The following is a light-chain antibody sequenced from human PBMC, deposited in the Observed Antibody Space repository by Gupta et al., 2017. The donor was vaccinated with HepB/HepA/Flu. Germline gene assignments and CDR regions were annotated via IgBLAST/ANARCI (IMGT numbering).Light chain of an antibody. CDR1: QSISSN. Sequence: EILMTQPPATLSVSPGERATLSCTASQSISSNLAWYQQKPGQAPRLLIYGASTRATGIPARFSGSGSGTDFTLTISSLQSEDFAVYYCQQYNNWPPLTFGGGTKVEI. V-gene: IGKV3-15*01. CDR3: QQYNNWPPLT. CDR2: GAS. J-gene: IGKJ4*01.